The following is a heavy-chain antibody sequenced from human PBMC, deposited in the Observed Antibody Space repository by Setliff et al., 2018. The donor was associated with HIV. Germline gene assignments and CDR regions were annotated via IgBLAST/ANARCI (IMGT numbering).Heavy chain of an antibody. CDR3: AREAAAFGYYYYMDV. J-gene: IGHJ6*03. CDR1: GGSMSGYY. Sequence: SETLSLTCSVSGGSMSGYYWNWIRQPAGKGLEWIGRIYSSGGTNHNPSLKSRVTMSRDTSKNQFSLNLSSVTAADTAVYYCAREAAAFGYYYYMDVWGKGTTVTVSS. D-gene: IGHD6-13*01. CDR2: IYSSGGT. V-gene: IGHV4-4*07.